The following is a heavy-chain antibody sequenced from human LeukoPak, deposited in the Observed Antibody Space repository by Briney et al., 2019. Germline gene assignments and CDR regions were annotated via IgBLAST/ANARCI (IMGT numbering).Heavy chain of an antibody. CDR2: ISSSGSTI. CDR3: AKSGGFGDSGYYYYYYMDV. D-gene: IGHD3-10*01. CDR1: GFTFSSYE. V-gene: IGHV3-48*03. J-gene: IGHJ6*03. Sequence: PGGSLRLSCAASGFTFSSYEMNWVRQAPGKGLEWVSYISSSGSTIYYADSVKGRFTISRDNAKNSLYLQMNSLRAEDTAVYYCAKSGGFGDSGYYYYYYMDVWGKGTTVTVSS.